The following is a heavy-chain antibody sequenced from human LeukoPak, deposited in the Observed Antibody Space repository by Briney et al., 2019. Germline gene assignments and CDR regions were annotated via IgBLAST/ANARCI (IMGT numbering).Heavy chain of an antibody. V-gene: IGHV3-48*04. CDR3: ARGPSLDYDSSGYDY. CDR1: GFTFSSYS. Sequence: GGSLRLSCAASGFTFSSYSMNWVRQAPGKGLEWVSYISSSSSTIYYADSVKGRFTISRDNAKNSLYLQMNSLRAEDTAVYYCARGPSLDYDSSGYDYWGQGTLVTVSS. D-gene: IGHD3-22*01. CDR2: ISSSSSTI. J-gene: IGHJ4*02.